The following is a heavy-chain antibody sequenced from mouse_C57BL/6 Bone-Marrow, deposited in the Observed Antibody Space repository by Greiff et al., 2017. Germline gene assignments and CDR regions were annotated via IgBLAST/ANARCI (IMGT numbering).Heavy chain of an antibody. Sequence: VQLQQPGAELVKPGASVKMSCKASGYTFTSYWITWVKQRTGQGLEWIGEIYPTSGRTNYNEKFKSKAILTVDTSSNTASMQLSSLTSEDSAVFYSAQSGPRGRDYDCCDQGTTPTVTS. CDR3: AQSGPRGRDYDC. CDR1: GYTFTSYW. D-gene: IGHD2-4*01. J-gene: IGHJ2*01. V-gene: IGHV1-55*01. CDR2: IYPTSGRT.